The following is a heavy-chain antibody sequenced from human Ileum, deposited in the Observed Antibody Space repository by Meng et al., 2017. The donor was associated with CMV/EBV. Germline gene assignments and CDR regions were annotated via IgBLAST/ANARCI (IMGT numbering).Heavy chain of an antibody. V-gene: IGHV3-30*04. D-gene: IGHD3-22*01. J-gene: IGHJ4*01. CDR2: VSYDGDNQ. CDR1: GFIFGDFP. Sequence: GESLKISCEASGFIFGDFPIHWLRQAPGKGLEWVAVVSYDGDNQDYADSVKGRFTISRDDSKNTVYLQLSSLRPEDTAMYYCARYFYENTGAYFDYWGPGTQVT. CDR3: ARYFYENTGAYFDY.